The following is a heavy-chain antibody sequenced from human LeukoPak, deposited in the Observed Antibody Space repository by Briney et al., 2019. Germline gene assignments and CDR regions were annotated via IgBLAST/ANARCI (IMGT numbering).Heavy chain of an antibody. V-gene: IGHV4-39*07. D-gene: IGHD4-11*01. Sequence: SETLSLTCTVSGGSISSSSYYWGWIRQPPGKGLEWIGTIYYSGSTSYYPPLKSRVTLSVDTSRNQFSLKLTSVTAADTAVYYCARSEINDYSKYWGQGILVIVSS. CDR3: ARSEINDYSKY. J-gene: IGHJ4*02. CDR1: GGSISSSSYY. CDR2: IYYSGST.